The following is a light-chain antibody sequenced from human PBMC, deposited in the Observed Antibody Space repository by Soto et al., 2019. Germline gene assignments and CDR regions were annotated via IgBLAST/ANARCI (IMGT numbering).Light chain of an antibody. CDR3: SSRTSGSTRV. CDR1: FSDVGGYDY. CDR2: EVT. V-gene: IGLV2-14*01. J-gene: IGLJ1*01. Sequence: QSVLTQPASVSGSPGQSIAISCTGTFSDVGGYDYVSWYQQHPDKAPKLMIYEVTKRPSGVSNRFSGSKSGNTASLTISGLQPEDEADYYCSSRTSGSTRVFGSGTRSPS.